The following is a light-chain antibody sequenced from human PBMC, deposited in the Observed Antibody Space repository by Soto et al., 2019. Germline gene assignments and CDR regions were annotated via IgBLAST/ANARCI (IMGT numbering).Light chain of an antibody. J-gene: IGKJ1*01. CDR3: QQYKNWPPWT. CDR1: QSVSGN. Sequence: EIVMTQSPATLSVYPGERATLSCRASQSVSGNLAWYQQKPGQAPRHLIYGASTRATGIPARLSGSGSGTEFTFTISSLQSEDFSVYYGQQYKNWPPWTFGQGTKVEIK. V-gene: IGKV3-15*01. CDR2: GAS.